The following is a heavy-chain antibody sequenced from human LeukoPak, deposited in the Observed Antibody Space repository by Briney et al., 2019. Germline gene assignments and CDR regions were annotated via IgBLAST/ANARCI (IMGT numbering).Heavy chain of an antibody. CDR3: ARDPTPLLDYGMDV. D-gene: IGHD2-8*02. V-gene: IGHV3-30*02. J-gene: IGHJ6*02. CDR2: IRYDGSNK. CDR1: GFTFSSYD. Sequence: GGSLRLSCAASGFTFSSYDMHWVRQAPGKGLEWVAFIRYDGSNKYYADSVKGRFTISRDNSKNTLYLQMNSLRAEDTAVYYCARDPTPLLDYGMDVWGQGTTVTVSS.